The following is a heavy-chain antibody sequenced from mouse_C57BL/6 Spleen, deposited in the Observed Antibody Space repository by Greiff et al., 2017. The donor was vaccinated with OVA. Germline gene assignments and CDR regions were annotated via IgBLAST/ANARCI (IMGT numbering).Heavy chain of an antibody. D-gene: IGHD4-1*01. CDR1: GYTLPSYW. J-gene: IGHJ2*01. CDR3: ARIWGGHFDY. CDR2: IDPSDSET. V-gene: IGHV1-52*01. Sequence: VQLQQPGAELVRPGSSGKLSSKASGYTLPSYWRLWGNQRLIQGFEWIGNIDPSDSETHYNQKCKDKATLTVDKSSSTAYMQLSSLTSEDSAVYYCARIWGGHFDYWGQGTTLTVSS.